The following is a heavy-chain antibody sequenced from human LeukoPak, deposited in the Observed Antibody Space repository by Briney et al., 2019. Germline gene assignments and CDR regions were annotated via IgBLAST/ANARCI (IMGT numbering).Heavy chain of an antibody. J-gene: IGHJ4*02. D-gene: IGHD2-21*02. CDR3: AKDRQYCADDCYSLVDY. CDR1: EFSVGSNY. Sequence: GGSLRLSCATSEFSVGSNYMTWVRQAPGKGLEWVSLIYSGGSTYYADSVKGRFTISRDNSKNTLYLQMNSLRAEDTAVYYCAKDRQYCADDCYSLVDYWGQGTLVTVSS. CDR2: IYSGGST. V-gene: IGHV3-66*01.